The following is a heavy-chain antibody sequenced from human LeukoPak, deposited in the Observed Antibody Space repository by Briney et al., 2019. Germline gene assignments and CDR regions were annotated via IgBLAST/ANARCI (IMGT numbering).Heavy chain of an antibody. V-gene: IGHV3-23*01. CDR3: AKAKGSGLKYYFDY. D-gene: IGHD6-19*01. CDR2: ITPSGDGT. CDR1: GFTFSSPA. Sequence: GGSLRLSCAASGFTFSSPAMSWVRQAPGKGLEWVSSITPSGDGTYYAASVKGRFTISRDNSKNTLYLQMNSLRAEDTAVYYCAKAKGSGLKYYFDYWGQGTLVTVSS. J-gene: IGHJ4*02.